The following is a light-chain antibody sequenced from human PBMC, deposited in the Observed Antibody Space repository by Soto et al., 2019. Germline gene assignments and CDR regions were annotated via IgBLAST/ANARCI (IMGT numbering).Light chain of an antibody. CDR2: SVS. J-gene: IGKJ4*02. CDR3: QQYKTYPLT. CDR1: QDIGNS. V-gene: IGKV1-16*01. Sequence: DIQMAQSPSSLSASVGDTVTLTCRASQDIGNSLAWLQQKPGRAPKPLISSVSSLQSGVPSRFSGSRYGADFTLTISNLQPEDFATYYCQQYKTYPLTFGGGTKVEIK.